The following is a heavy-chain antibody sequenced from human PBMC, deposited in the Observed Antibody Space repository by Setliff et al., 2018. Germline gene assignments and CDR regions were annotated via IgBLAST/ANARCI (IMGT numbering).Heavy chain of an antibody. D-gene: IGHD5-18*01. Sequence: SETLSLTCTVSGGSISSYYWSWIRQPPGKGLEWIGYIYYSGSTNYNPSLKSRVTISIDTSKNQFSLKLSSVTAADTAVYYCAGIVDTAMNYWGQGTLVTVSS. CDR2: IYYSGST. CDR1: GGSISSYY. CDR3: AGIVDTAMNY. V-gene: IGHV4-59*01. J-gene: IGHJ4*02.